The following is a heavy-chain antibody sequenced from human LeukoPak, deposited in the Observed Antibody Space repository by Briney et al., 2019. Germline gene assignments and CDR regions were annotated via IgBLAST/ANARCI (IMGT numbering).Heavy chain of an antibody. CDR1: GFSLSTYA. V-gene: IGHV3-23*01. CDR3: AKDTTAWWYHRAYMNV. CDR2: ISGSGDKT. J-gene: IGHJ6*03. Sequence: PGGSLRLSCAASGFSLSTYALSWVRQAPGGGAGGVPAISGSGDKTYHADSVKGRFTISKDNSENRLSLQMDSLRAEDTAVYFCAKDTTAWWYHRAYMNVWGKGTTVTVSS. D-gene: IGHD2-15*01.